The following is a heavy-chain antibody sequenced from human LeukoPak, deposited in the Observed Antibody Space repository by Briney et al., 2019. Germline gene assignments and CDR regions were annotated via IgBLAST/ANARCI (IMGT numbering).Heavy chain of an antibody. Sequence: GGSLRLSCAASGFTFSNYWMSWVRQAPGKGLEWVANIKEDGSEKYYVDSVKGRFTISRDNAKNSLYLQMNSLRAEDTALYYSARGGGFGYDFWSGQGSYYFDYWGQGTLVIVSS. CDR1: GFTFSNYW. CDR2: IKEDGSEK. CDR3: ARGGGFGYDFWSGQGSYYFDY. V-gene: IGHV3-7*01. D-gene: IGHD3-3*01. J-gene: IGHJ4*02.